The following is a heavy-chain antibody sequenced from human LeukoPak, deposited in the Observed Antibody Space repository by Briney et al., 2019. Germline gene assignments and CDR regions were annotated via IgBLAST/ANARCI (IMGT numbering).Heavy chain of an antibody. Sequence: GGSLRLSCAASGFTFSSYNMNWVRQAPGKGLEWVSSITSSSSYIYYADSVKGRFTISRDNAKNSLYLQINSLRAEDTAVYYCARDQYSYGDYWGQGTLVTVSS. J-gene: IGHJ4*02. V-gene: IGHV3-21*01. CDR1: GFTFSSYN. CDR2: ITSSSSYI. CDR3: ARDQYSYGDY. D-gene: IGHD5-18*01.